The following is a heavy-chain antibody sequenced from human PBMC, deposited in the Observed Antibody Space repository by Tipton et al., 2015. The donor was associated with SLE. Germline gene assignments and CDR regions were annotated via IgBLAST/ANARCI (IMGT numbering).Heavy chain of an antibody. CDR2: ISYDGSNK. CDR3: ARDPGLIAAAGHDAFDI. CDR1: GFTFSSYA. D-gene: IGHD6-13*01. V-gene: IGHV3-30-3*01. J-gene: IGHJ3*02. Sequence: SLRLSCAASGFTFSSYAMHWVRQAPGKGLEWVAVISYDGSNKYYADSVKGRFTISRDNSKNTLYLQMNSLRAEDTAVYYCARDPGLIAAAGHDAFDIWGQGTMVTVSS.